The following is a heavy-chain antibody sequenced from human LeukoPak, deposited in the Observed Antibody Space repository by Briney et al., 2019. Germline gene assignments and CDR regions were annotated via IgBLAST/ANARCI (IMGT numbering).Heavy chain of an antibody. J-gene: IGHJ6*03. CDR1: GFTFSSYA. D-gene: IGHD1-26*01. CDR2: ISYDGSNK. Sequence: GGSLRLSCAASGFTFSSYAMHWVRQAPGKGLEWVAVISYDGSNKYYADSVKGRFTISRDNSKNTLYLQMNSLRAEDTAVYYCATKRWGIVGASDYYYYYMDVWGKGTTVTVSS. CDR3: ATKRWGIVGASDYYYYYMDV. V-gene: IGHV3-30-3*01.